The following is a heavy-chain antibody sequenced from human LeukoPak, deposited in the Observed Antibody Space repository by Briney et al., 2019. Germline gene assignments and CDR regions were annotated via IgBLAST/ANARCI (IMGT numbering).Heavy chain of an antibody. CDR3: AKVGTTVNDDYFDY. V-gene: IGHV3-23*01. CDR2: MSGSGSNT. CDR1: GFTFSSYA. D-gene: IGHD4-17*01. Sequence: GGSLRLSCAASGFTFSSYAMSWVRQAPGKGLEWVSGMSGSGSNTFYADSVKGRFTISRDISKNTLYLQMNSLRAEDTAVYYCAKVGTTVNDDYFDYWGQGTLVTVSS. J-gene: IGHJ4*02.